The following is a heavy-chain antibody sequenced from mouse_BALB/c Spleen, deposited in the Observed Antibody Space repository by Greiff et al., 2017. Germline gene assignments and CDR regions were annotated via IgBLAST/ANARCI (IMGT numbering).Heavy chain of an antibody. CDR2: INPSNGRT. CDR3: AREDYGSPYAMDY. D-gene: IGHD1-1*01. V-gene: IGHV1S81*02. Sequence: VQLQQPGAELVKPGASVKLSCKASGYTFTSYWMHWVKQRPGQGLEWIGEINPSNGRTNYNEKFKSKATLTVDNSSSTAYMELRSLTSEDSAVYYCAREDYGSPYAMDYWGQGTSVTGSS. J-gene: IGHJ4*01. CDR1: GYTFTSYW.